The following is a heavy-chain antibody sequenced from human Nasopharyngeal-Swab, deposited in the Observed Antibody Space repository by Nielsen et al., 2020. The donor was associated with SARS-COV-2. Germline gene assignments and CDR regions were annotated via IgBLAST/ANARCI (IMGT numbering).Heavy chain of an antibody. CDR3: ARDYYAYCGGDCYSGPNYFDY. CDR1: GFTFSSYS. Sequence: GESLKISCSASGFTFSSYSMNWVRQAPGKGPEWVSSISSSSSYIYYADSVKGRFTISRDNAKNSLYLQMNSLRAEDTAVYYCARDYYAYCGGDCYSGPNYFDYWGQGTLVTVSS. D-gene: IGHD2-21*02. V-gene: IGHV3-21*01. J-gene: IGHJ4*02. CDR2: ISSSSSYI.